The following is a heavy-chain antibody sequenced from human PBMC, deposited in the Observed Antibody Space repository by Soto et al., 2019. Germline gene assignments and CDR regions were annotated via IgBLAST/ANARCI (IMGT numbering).Heavy chain of an antibody. J-gene: IGHJ5*02. CDR1: GFAFSTFD. CDR3: ARGRSFSYDSTPPPMFDP. CDR2: IGTLSDT. Sequence: LRLSCAGSGFAFSTFDIHWVRQAPGKGLEWVSGIGTLSDTFYAASVQGRSTISRQNAKNSVYLQMNSLRAGDTAFYYCARGRSFSYDSTPPPMFDPWGQGTLVTVSS. D-gene: IGHD3-10*01. V-gene: IGHV3-13*01.